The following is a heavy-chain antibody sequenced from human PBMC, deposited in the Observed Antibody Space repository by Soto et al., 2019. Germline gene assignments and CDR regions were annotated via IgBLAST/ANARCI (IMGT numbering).Heavy chain of an antibody. D-gene: IGHD1-26*01. CDR2: INTKTGAS. CDR1: GYTFTDHY. Sequence: QEQLVQSGAELRKPGASVKVSCKASGYTFTDHYVHWVRQAPGQGLEWMGWINTKTGASKYVHECQGRVTMTRDTTINTAYMELSRLRSDDTAIYYCATEFAVKTLLNSGSLHFDYWGQGTLVTVSS. J-gene: IGHJ4*02. V-gene: IGHV1-2*07. CDR3: ATEFAVKTLLNSGSLHFDY.